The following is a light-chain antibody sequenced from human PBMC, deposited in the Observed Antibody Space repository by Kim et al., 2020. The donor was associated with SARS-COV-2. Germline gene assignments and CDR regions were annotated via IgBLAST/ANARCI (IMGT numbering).Light chain of an antibody. CDR2: GKN. CDR3: NSRDSSGNPHVV. J-gene: IGLJ2*01. V-gene: IGLV3-19*01. CDR1: SLRSYY. Sequence: SSELTQDPAVSVALGQTVRITCQGDSLRSYYASWYQQKPGQAPLLVIYGKNNRPSGIPDRFSGSSSGNTASLTITGAQAEDEADYYCNSRDSSGNPHVVFGGGTQLTVL.